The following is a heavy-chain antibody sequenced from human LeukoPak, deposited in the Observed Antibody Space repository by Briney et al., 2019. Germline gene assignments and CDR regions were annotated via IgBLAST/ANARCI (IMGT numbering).Heavy chain of an antibody. CDR2: IRYDGSNK. CDR3: AKSDYDSSGYYYFEY. V-gene: IGHV3-30*02. D-gene: IGHD3-22*01. Sequence: GGSLRLSCAAWGFSSYGMHWLGQAPGKGLAGVAFIRYDGSNKFYADSVKGRFTISRDNSKNTLYLQMNSLRAEDTAVYYCAKSDYDSSGYYYFEYRGQGTLVTVSS. CDR1: GFSSYG. J-gene: IGHJ4*02.